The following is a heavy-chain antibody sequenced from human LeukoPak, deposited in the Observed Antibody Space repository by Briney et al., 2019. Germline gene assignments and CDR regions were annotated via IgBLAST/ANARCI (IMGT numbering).Heavy chain of an antibody. CDR2: GYYSGRS. D-gene: IGHD6-6*01. Sequence: SETLSLTCTVSGGSISSSDYYWAWVRQPPGKGLEWVGSGYYSGRSYYTQSLKSRVTIYVDTSKNQFSLKLYSVTAADTAVYYCARLLAAAQTDYFDYWGQGTKVTVSS. CDR1: GGSISSSDYY. V-gene: IGHV4-39*01. CDR3: ARLLAAAQTDYFDY. J-gene: IGHJ4*02.